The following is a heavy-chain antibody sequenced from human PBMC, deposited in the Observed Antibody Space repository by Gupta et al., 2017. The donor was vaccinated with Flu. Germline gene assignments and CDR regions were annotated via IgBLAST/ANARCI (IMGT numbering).Heavy chain of an antibody. D-gene: IGHD4-17*01. CDR2: IWYDGSNK. J-gene: IGHJ3*02. Sequence: HQAPGKGLEWVAVIWYDGSNKYYADSVKGRFTISRDNSKNTLYLQMNSLRAEDTAVYYCARGGDDYGDAFDIWGQGTMVTVSS. CDR3: ARGGDDYGDAFDI. V-gene: IGHV3-33*01.